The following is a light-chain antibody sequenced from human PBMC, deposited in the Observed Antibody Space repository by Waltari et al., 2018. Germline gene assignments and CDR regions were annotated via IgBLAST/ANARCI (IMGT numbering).Light chain of an antibody. Sequence: QSALTQPRSVSGSPGQSVTISCTGTSSDVGGYKYVTWYQHHPGKAPRLMLYDVHKRPSGVPYRFSGSKSGNTASLTISGLQVEDEADYYCCSYAGSYTLIFGGGTKLTVL. J-gene: IGLJ2*01. CDR3: CSYAGSYTLI. CDR2: DVH. V-gene: IGLV2-11*01. CDR1: SSDVGGYKY.